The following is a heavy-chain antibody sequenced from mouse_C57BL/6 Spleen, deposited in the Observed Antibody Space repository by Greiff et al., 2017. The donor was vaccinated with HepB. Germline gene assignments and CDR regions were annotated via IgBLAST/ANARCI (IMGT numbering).Heavy chain of an antibody. CDR3: ASGKDYYGSRHLAMDY. D-gene: IGHD1-1*01. V-gene: IGHV1-50*01. J-gene: IGHJ4*01. Sequence: QVQLKQPGAELVKPGASVMLSCKASGYTFTSYWMQWVKQRPGQGLEWIGEIDPSDSYTNYNQKFKGKATLTVDTSSSTAYMQLSSLTSEDSAVYYCASGKDYYGSRHLAMDYWGQGTSVTVSS. CDR2: IDPSDSYT. CDR1: GYTFTSYW.